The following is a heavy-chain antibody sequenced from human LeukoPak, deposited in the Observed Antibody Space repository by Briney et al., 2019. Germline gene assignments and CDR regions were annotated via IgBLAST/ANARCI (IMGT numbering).Heavy chain of an antibody. Sequence: GGPLRLSCAASGFTFSSYGMHWVRQAPGKGLEWVAVIWYDGSNKYYADSVKGRFTISRDNSKNTLYLQMNSLRAEDTAVYYCAREGAPAAIYVHWFDPWGQGTLVTVSS. J-gene: IGHJ5*02. D-gene: IGHD2-2*01. CDR1: GFTFSSYG. CDR3: AREGAPAAIYVHWFDP. V-gene: IGHV3-33*01. CDR2: IWYDGSNK.